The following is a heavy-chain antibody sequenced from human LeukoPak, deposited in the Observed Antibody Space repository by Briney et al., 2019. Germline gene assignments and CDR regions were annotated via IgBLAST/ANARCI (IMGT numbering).Heavy chain of an antibody. CDR1: GFTLSSYW. V-gene: IGHV3-74*01. CDR3: VRDIYIRRDSWYDVRSFDS. D-gene: IGHD3-3*01. Sequence: GGSLRLPCVASGFTLSSYWMHWVRQAPGKGLVWVSRINSDGSTTIYADSVKGRFTMSRDNAKNTLYLQMNSLRAEDMAVYYCVRDIYIRRDSWYDVRSFDSWGQGTLVTVSS. J-gene: IGHJ4*02. CDR2: INSDGSTT.